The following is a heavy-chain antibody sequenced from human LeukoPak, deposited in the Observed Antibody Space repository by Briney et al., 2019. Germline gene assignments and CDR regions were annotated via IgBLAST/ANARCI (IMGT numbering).Heavy chain of an antibody. J-gene: IGHJ4*02. V-gene: IGHV1-2*02. CDR2: INPNSGGT. CDR1: GYTFTGYY. D-gene: IGHD3-10*01. CDR3: ARDLAGRYYYGSGIDY. Sequence: ASVKVSCKASGYTFTGYYMHWVRQVPGQGLEWMGWINPNSGGTNYAQKFQGRVTMTRDTSISAAYMELSRLRSDDTAVYYCARDLAGRYYYGSGIDYWGQGTLVTVSS.